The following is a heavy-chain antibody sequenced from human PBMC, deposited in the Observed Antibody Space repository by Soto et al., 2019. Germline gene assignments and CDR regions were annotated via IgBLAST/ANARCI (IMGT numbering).Heavy chain of an antibody. V-gene: IGHV4-31*03. D-gene: IGHD3-16*01. J-gene: IGHJ5*02. CDR3: ARAEGGSSPWDWFDP. Sequence: SETLSLTCTFSCGSIISGGYYWSWIRQHPGKGLEWIGYIYYSGSTYYNPSLKSRVTISVDTSKNQFSLKLSSVTAADTAVYYCARAEGGSSPWDWFDPWGQGTLVTVSS. CDR2: IYYSGST. CDR1: CGSIISGGYY.